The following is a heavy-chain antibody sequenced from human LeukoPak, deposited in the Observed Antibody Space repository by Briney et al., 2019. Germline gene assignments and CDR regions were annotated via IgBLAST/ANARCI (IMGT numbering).Heavy chain of an antibody. D-gene: IGHD2-8*01. J-gene: IGHJ6*04. CDR3: ARDNGKNSYYYYGMDV. CDR2: VSSSSNTV. CDR1: GFTFSTYE. Sequence: PGGSLRLSCAASGFTFSTYEMHWVRQAPGKGLEWVSYVSSSSNTVYYVDSVKGRLTISRDNAKNSLYLQMNSLRAEDTAVYYCARDNGKNSYYYYGMDVWGKGTTVTVSS. V-gene: IGHV3-48*03.